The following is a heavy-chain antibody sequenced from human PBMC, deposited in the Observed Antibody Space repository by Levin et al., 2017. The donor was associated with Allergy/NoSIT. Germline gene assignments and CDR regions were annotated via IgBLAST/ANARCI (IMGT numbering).Heavy chain of an antibody. V-gene: IGHV4-61*01. CDR1: GGSVSSGTYY. Sequence: SQTLSLTCTVSGGSVSSGTYYWRWIRQPPGKGLEWIGYINYRGGTNYNPSLKSRVTISVDTSKNEFSLKLTSVTAADTAVYYCARNRIIGSGGKDYYYGMDVWGQGTTVTVSS. J-gene: IGHJ6*02. D-gene: IGHD2-8*02. CDR3: ARNRIIGSGGKDYYYGMDV. CDR2: INYRGGT.